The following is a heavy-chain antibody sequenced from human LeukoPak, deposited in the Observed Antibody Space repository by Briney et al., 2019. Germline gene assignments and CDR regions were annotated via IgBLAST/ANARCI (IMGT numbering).Heavy chain of an antibody. D-gene: IGHD1-26*01. Sequence: GGSLRLSCAASGFTFTSHGMHWVRQAPGKGLEWVADTSYDGSKKDYADSVKGRFTISRDDSENTVYLQMNNLRTEDTAVYYCARDRSGTYSVDYWGLGTLVTISS. CDR3: ARDRSGTYSVDY. J-gene: IGHJ4*02. V-gene: IGHV3-30*04. CDR2: TSYDGSKK. CDR1: GFTFTSHG.